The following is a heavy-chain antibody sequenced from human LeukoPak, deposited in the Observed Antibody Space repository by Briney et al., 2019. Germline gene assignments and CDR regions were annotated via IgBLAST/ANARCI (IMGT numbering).Heavy chain of an antibody. J-gene: IGHJ3*02. Sequence: GSLRLSCVASGLTFSSSSMNWVRQPPGKGLEWIGYIYYRGSTNYNPSLKSRVTISVDTSKNQFSLKLSSVTAADTAVYYCARDRNYYDSSGYRLAAFDIWGQGTMVTVSS. CDR3: ARDRNYYDSSGYRLAAFDI. CDR2: IYYRGST. CDR1: GLTFSSSS. V-gene: IGHV4-59*01. D-gene: IGHD3-22*01.